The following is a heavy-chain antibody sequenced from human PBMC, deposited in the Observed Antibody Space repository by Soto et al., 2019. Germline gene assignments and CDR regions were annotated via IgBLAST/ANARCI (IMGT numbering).Heavy chain of an antibody. CDR2: IIPIFGTA. D-gene: IGHD2-21*02. CDR1: GGTFSSYA. Sequence: QVQLVQSGAEVQKPGSSVKVSCKASGGTFSSYAISWVRQAPGQGLEWMGGIIPIFGTANYAQKFQGRVTITADKSTSTAYMELSSLRSEDTAVYYCARGGDCYSGCYYYYGMDVWGQGTTVTVSS. J-gene: IGHJ6*02. V-gene: IGHV1-69*06. CDR3: ARGGDCYSGCYYYYGMDV.